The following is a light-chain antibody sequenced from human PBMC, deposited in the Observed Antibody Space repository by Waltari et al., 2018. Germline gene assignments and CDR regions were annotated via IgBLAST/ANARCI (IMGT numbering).Light chain of an antibody. Sequence: EIRMTQSPSPLSASLGDRVTVTCRASQNIMTYLNWYQHKPGNAPELLIYSASKLQRGVPSRFSGSGSGTDFTLTISSLQPADFATYYCQQSYSVPFTFGPGTNVDRK. V-gene: IGKV1-39*01. CDR3: QQSYSVPFT. CDR1: QNIMTY. CDR2: SAS. J-gene: IGKJ3*01.